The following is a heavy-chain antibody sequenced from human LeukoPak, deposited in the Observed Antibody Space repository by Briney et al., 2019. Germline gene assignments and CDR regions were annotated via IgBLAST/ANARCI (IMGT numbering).Heavy chain of an antibody. V-gene: IGHV1-46*01. CDR1: GYTFTSYY. D-gene: IGHD6-13*01. J-gene: IGHJ3*02. CDR2: INPSGGST. Sequence: ASVKVSRKASGYTFTSYYMHWVRQAPGQGLEWMGIINPSGGSTSYAQKFQGRVTMTRDTSTSTVYMELSSLRSEDTAVYYCARELAAAHAFDIWGQGTMVTVSS. CDR3: ARELAAAHAFDI.